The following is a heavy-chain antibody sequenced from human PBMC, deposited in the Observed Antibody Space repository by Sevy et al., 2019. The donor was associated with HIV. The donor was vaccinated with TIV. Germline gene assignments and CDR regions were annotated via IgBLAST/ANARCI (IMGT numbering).Heavy chain of an antibody. Sequence: SETLSLTCTVSGGSITSLYWNWIRQPPGKGLEWIANIYYNGHINYNPSLKSRVTLTLNTSKNQFSLRLSSVTAADTAMYYCAGENAWGRGYSWGQGTLVTVSS. D-gene: IGHD1-26*01. CDR1: GGSITSLY. J-gene: IGHJ4*02. V-gene: IGHV4-59*08. CDR2: IYYNGHI. CDR3: AGENAWGRGYS.